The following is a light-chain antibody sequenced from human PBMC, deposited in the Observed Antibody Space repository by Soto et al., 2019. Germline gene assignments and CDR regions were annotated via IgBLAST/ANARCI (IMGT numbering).Light chain of an antibody. V-gene: IGKV3-15*01. CDR2: GAS. Sequence: MTQSPATLSSSAGDRVTISCRASQSLSTRLAWYQQKNGQAPRLLIYGASNRATGIPASLSGNGSGTEFNLTASSLQPEDFAAYYCQKYNNWTFTCGPGTKVDIK. J-gene: IGKJ3*01. CDR1: QSLSTR. CDR3: QKYNNWTFT.